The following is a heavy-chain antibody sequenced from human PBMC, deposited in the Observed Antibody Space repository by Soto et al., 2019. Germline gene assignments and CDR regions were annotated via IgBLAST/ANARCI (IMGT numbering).Heavy chain of an antibody. D-gene: IGHD1-1*01. V-gene: IGHV4-30-4*08. CDR2: IYYSGST. Sequence: KPSETLSLTCTVSGGSISSGGYYWSWIRQHPGKGLEWIGYIYYSGSTYYNPSLKSRVTISVDTSKNHFSLRLTSVTAADTAVYYCARDLWVEPELYYYGMDVWGQGTTVTVSS. CDR3: ARDLWVEPELYYYGMDV. J-gene: IGHJ6*02. CDR1: GGSISSGGYY.